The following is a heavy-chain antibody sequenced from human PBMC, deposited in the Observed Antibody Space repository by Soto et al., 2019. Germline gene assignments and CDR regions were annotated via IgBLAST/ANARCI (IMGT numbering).Heavy chain of an antibody. V-gene: IGHV3-15*07. D-gene: IGHD1-1*01. CDR2: IKSKTDGGTT. CDR3: TTDSRTGYYYYGMDV. J-gene: IGHJ6*02. CDR1: GFTFSNAW. Sequence: GGSLRLSCAASGFTFSNAWMNWVRQAPGKGLEWVGRIKSKTDGGTTDYAAPVKGRFTISRDDSKNTLYLQMNSLKTEDTAMYYCTTDSRTGYYYYGMDVWGQGTTVTVSS.